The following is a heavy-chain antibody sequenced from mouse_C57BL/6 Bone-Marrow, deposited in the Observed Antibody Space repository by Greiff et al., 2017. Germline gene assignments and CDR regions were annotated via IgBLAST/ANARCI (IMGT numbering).Heavy chain of an antibody. CDR1: GYTFTSYG. CDR2: IYPRSGNT. CDR3: ARCNWGAY. J-gene: IGHJ3*01. V-gene: IGHV1-81*01. D-gene: IGHD4-1*01. Sequence: QVQLKQSGAELARPGASVKLSCKASGYTFTSYGISWVKQRTGQGLEWIGEIYPRSGNTYYNEKFKGKATLTADKSSSTAYMELRSLTSEDSAVYFCARCNWGAYWGQGTLVTVSA.